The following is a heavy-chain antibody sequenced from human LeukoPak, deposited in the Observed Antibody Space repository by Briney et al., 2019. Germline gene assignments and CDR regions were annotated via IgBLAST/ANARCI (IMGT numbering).Heavy chain of an antibody. V-gene: IGHV1-18*01. CDR2: ISGYNGNT. J-gene: IGHJ5*02. CDR3: ARGLEWLTRRHTWFDP. Sequence: GASVKVSCKASGYTFTSYAFSWVPQAPGQGLEWMGWISGYNGNTNYAQKLQGRVTMTTDTSTSTAYMELRSLRSDDTAVYYCARGLEWLTRRHTWFDPWGQGTLVTVSS. CDR1: GYTFTSYA. D-gene: IGHD3-3*01.